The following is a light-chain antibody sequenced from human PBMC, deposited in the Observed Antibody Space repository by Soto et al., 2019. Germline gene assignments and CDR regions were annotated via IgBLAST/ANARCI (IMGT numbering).Light chain of an antibody. V-gene: IGKV1-17*01. Sequence: DLQMTQSPSSLSASVGDRVTITCRASQDVRDDLGWYQQTPGKAPERLIYEASTLHRGVPSRFSGSGSGTDFTLTISSLQPEDFAAYYCLQYSSYPWTFGQGTNVEIK. CDR1: QDVRDD. J-gene: IGKJ1*01. CDR2: EAS. CDR3: LQYSSYPWT.